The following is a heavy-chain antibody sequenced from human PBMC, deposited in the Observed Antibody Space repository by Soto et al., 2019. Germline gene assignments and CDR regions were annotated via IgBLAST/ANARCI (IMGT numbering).Heavy chain of an antibody. V-gene: IGHV4-34*01. J-gene: IGHJ4*02. CDR1: GGSFSGYY. D-gene: IGHD2-8*02. CDR2: INHSGST. Sequence: QVQLQQWGAGLLKPSETLSLTCAVYGGSFSGYYWTWIRQPPGTGLEWIGEINHSGSTNYNPSPKXGVTISVDTSKNQFSLKLTSVTAADTAVYYCARDKITGLFDYWGQGTLVTVSS. CDR3: ARDKITGLFDY.